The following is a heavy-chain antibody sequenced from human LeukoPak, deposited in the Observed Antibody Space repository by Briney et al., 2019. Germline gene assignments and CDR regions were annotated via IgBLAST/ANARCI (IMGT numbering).Heavy chain of an antibody. CDR2: IYTSGST. D-gene: IGHD1-26*01. J-gene: IGHJ3*02. CDR1: GGSISSYY. Sequence: SGTLSLTCTVSGGSISSYYWSWIRQPAGKGLEWIGRIYTSGSTNYNPSLKSRVTMSVDTSKNQFSLKLSSVTAADTAVYYCARVDSAQDAFDIWGQGTMVTVSS. V-gene: IGHV4-4*07. CDR3: ARVDSAQDAFDI.